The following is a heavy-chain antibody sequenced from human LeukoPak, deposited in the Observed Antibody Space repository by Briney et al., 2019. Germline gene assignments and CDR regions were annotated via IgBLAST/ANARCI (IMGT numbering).Heavy chain of an antibody. V-gene: IGHV3-33*08. CDR3: ARATVTRWFDP. J-gene: IGHJ5*02. Sequence: GGSLRLSCVGSEFTFSNYGMHWARQAPGKGLEWVAVIWYDGSNKYYADSVKGRFTISRDNSKNTLYLQMNSLRAEDTAVYYCARATVTRWFDPWGQGTLVTVSS. CDR2: IWYDGSNK. CDR1: EFTFSNYG. D-gene: IGHD4-17*01.